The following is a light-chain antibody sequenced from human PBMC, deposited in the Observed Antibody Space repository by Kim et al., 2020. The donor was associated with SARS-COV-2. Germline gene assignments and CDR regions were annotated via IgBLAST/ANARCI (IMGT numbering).Light chain of an antibody. V-gene: IGKV1-39*01. J-gene: IGKJ1*01. CDR1: QSIPNY. CDR2: STY. Sequence: ASVGDRVTITCRTSQSIPNYLNWVQQKPEKGPKLRIYSTYTLRSGGPSRFTGGGSGTDITLTISRLRPEDCATYYCHQSYSIPWTFGQGTKVDIK. CDR3: HQSYSIPWT.